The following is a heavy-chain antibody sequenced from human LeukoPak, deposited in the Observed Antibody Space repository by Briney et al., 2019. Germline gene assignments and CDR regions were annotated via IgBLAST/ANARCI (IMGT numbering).Heavy chain of an antibody. V-gene: IGHV4-59*01. Sequence: SETLSLTCTVSGGSISSYYWSWTRQPPGKGLEWIGYIYYSGSTNYNPSLKSRVTISVDTSKNQFSLKLSSVTAADTAVYYCARVGYCSGGSCYREGYFDYWGRGTLVTVSS. J-gene: IGHJ4*02. CDR2: IYYSGST. D-gene: IGHD2-15*01. CDR3: ARVGYCSGGSCYREGYFDY. CDR1: GGSISSYY.